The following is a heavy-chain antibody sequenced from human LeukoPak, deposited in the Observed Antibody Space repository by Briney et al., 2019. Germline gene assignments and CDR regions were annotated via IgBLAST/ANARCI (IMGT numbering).Heavy chain of an antibody. Sequence: GGSLRLACAASGFTFSSYSMNWVRQAPGKGLEWVSYISSSTSTIYYADSVKGRFTISRDNAKNSLYLQMTSLRAEDTAVYYCARAKRNGFDIWGQGTMISVSS. CDR3: ARAKRNGFDI. CDR2: ISSSTSTI. V-gene: IGHV3-48*01. CDR1: GFTFSSYS. J-gene: IGHJ3*02.